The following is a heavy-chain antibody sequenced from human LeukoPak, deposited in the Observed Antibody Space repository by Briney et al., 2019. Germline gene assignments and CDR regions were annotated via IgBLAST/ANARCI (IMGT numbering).Heavy chain of an antibody. V-gene: IGHV3-13*01. Sequence: PGGSLRLSCAASGFTFSSYDMHWVRQATGKGLEWVSAIGTAGDTYYPGSVKGRFPISRENSKKSLYLQMNSLRAGDTAVYYCARGTYSSGWYDDAFDIWGQGTMVTVSS. J-gene: IGHJ3*02. CDR2: IGTAGDT. D-gene: IGHD6-19*01. CDR1: GFTFSSYD. CDR3: ARGTYSSGWYDDAFDI.